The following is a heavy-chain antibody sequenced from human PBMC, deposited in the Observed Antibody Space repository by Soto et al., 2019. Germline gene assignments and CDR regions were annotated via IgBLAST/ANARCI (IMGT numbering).Heavy chain of an antibody. J-gene: IGHJ6*03. D-gene: IGHD2-2*01. CDR1: GFTFSGSA. Sequence: GGSLRLSCAASGFTFSGSAMHWVRQASGKGLEWVGRIRSKANSYATAYAASVKGRFTISRDNSKNTLYLQMNSLRAEDTAVYYCVKDLRPAQRNYYYYHMDVWGKGTTVTVSS. V-gene: IGHV3-73*01. CDR3: VKDLRPAQRNYYYYHMDV. CDR2: IRSKANSYAT.